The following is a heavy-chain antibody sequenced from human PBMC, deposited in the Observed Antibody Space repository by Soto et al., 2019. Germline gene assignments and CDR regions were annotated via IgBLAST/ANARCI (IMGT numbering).Heavy chain of an antibody. D-gene: IGHD4-17*01. CDR1: GFTLSDYN. J-gene: IGHJ5*02. Sequence: PGGSLRLSCTASGFTLSDYNMNWVRQAPGQGLEWVSSISSSGRYIYHADSVRGRFTISRDNAKNSLYLQMNSLRADDTAVYYCARDRANGEAELTEFDPWGQGTQVTVSS. CDR2: ISSSGRYI. V-gene: IGHV3-21*01. CDR3: ARDRANGEAELTEFDP.